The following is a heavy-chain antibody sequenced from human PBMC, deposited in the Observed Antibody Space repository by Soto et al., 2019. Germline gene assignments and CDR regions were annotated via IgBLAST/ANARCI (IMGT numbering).Heavy chain of an antibody. CDR3: TRVTTNLYYYYYYMDV. J-gene: IGHJ6*03. Sequence: SETLSLTCTVSGGSISSYYWSWIRQPPGKGLEWIGYIYYSGSTNYNPSLKSRVTISVDTSKNQFSLKLSSVTAADTAVYYCTRVTTNLYYYYYYMDVWGKGTTVTVSS. V-gene: IGHV4-59*01. D-gene: IGHD4-4*01. CDR2: IYYSGST. CDR1: GGSISSYY.